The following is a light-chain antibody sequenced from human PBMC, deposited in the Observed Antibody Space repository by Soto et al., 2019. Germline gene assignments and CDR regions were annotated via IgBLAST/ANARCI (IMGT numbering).Light chain of an antibody. V-gene: IGLV2-23*01. CDR3: CSYAGSNTWV. Sequence: QSALTQPASVSGSPGQSITISCIGTTSDVGNYNLVSWYQQHPGKAPKLMIYEGSKRPSGVSNRFSGSKSGNTASLTISGLQAEDEADYYCCSYAGSNTWVFGGGTKLTVL. CDR1: TSDVGNYNL. CDR2: EGS. J-gene: IGLJ3*02.